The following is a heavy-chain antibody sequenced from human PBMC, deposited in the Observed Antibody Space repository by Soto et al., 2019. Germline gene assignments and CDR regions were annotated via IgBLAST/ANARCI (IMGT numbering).Heavy chain of an antibody. J-gene: IGHJ5*02. Sequence: QVQLQESGPGLVKASGTLSLTCAVSGGSISSSNWWSWVRQSPGKGLEWIGQIYHSGSTNYNPSLDSRVTISVDKSKNQFSLNLRSVTAADTAVYYCAKRRYWSVFRTEAYTWFDPWGQGTLVTVSS. CDR3: AKRRYWSVFRTEAYTWFDP. V-gene: IGHV4-4*02. D-gene: IGHD3-10*01. CDR2: IYHSGST. CDR1: GGSISSSNW.